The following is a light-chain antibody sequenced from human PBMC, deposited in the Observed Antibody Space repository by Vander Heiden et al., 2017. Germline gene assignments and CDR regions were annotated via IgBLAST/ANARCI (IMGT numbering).Light chain of an antibody. CDR2: AAS. CDR3: QQDDSSPHT. CDR1: QGISSY. J-gene: IGKJ2*01. V-gene: IGKV1-8*01. Sequence: AIQMTQSPSSLSASTGDRVTITCRASQGISSYLAWYQQKPGKAPKLLIYAASTLQSGVPSRFSGSGSGTDFTLTISSLQSEDFATYYCQQDDSSPHTFGHGTKMEL.